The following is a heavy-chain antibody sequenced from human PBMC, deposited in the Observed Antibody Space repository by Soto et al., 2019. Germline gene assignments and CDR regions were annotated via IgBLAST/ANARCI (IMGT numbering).Heavy chain of an antibody. J-gene: IGHJ4*02. D-gene: IGHD3-10*01. Sequence: QVQLQESGPGLVKPSQTLSLTCTVSGGSISSGGYYWSWIRQHPGKGLEWIGYIYYSGSTYYNPSLKSRVTISVDASKNQFSLKLSSVTAADTAVYYCARGVTMVRGVIHTPYFDYWGQGTLVTVSS. CDR1: GGSISSGGYY. V-gene: IGHV4-31*03. CDR3: ARGVTMVRGVIHTPYFDY. CDR2: IYYSGST.